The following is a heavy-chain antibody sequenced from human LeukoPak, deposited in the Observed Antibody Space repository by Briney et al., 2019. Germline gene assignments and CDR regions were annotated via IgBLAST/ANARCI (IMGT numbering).Heavy chain of an antibody. D-gene: IGHD3-22*01. CDR2: ISYNGGRK. CDR1: GFIFSGYA. CDR3: ARQEARNYYYEGLDY. J-gene: IGHJ4*02. Sequence: GGSLRLSCVASGFIFSGYAIHWLRQAPGKGLEWVALISYNGGRKDYADSVKGRFTIDRDNSKNTVYLQMNSLRPDDTAIYFCARQEARNYYYEGLDYWGQGNLVTVSS. V-gene: IGHV3-30*04.